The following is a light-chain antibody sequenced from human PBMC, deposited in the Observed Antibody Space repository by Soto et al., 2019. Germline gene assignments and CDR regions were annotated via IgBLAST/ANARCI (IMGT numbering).Light chain of an antibody. Sequence: EFVLTQSPGTLSLSPGERATLSCRASQTVRNNYLAWYQQKPGQAPRLLIYDASSRATGIPDRFSGSGSGTDFTLTISRLEPEDFAVYYCQHYGRSPGLFTFGPGTKVDIK. CDR3: QHYGRSPGLFT. V-gene: IGKV3-20*01. CDR2: DAS. CDR1: QTVRNNY. J-gene: IGKJ3*01.